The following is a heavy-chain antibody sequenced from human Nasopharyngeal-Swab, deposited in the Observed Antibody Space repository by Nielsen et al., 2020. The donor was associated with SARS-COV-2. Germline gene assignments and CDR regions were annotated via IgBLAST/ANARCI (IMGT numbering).Heavy chain of an antibody. V-gene: IGHV4-59*13. CDR2: IYYSGIT. CDR3: ARSQPFIGFCSGDGRHGAFDI. Sequence: SETLSLTCTVSGGYISSYYWSWIRQSPGKGLEWIGYIYYSGITNYNPSLKSRVTISVDTFKNQFSLKVSSVTAADTAVYYCARSQPFIGFCSGDGRHGAFDIWGQGTMVTVSS. J-gene: IGHJ3*02. CDR1: GGYISSYY. D-gene: IGHD2-15*01.